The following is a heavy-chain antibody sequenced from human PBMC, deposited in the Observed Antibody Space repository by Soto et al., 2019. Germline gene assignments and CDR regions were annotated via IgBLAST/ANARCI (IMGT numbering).Heavy chain of an antibody. CDR3: AREAMVTNYYGMDV. Sequence: ASVKVSCKASGYTFTGYYMHWVRQAPGQGLEWMGWINPNSGGTNYAQKFQGRVTMTRDTSISTAYMELSRLRSDDTAVYYCAREAMVTNYYGMDVWGQGTTVTVSS. D-gene: IGHD5-18*01. J-gene: IGHJ6*02. V-gene: IGHV1-2*02. CDR2: INPNSGGT. CDR1: GYTFTGYY.